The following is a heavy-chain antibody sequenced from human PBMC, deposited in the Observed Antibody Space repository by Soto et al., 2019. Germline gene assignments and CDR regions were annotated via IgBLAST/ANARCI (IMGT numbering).Heavy chain of an antibody. CDR2: ISGSGGST. J-gene: IGHJ4*02. V-gene: IGHV3-23*01. CDR1: GFTFSSYA. Sequence: EVQLLESGGGLVQPGGSLRLSCAASGFTFSSYAMSWVRQAPGKGLEWVSAISGSGGSTYYADSVKGQFTISKDNSKNKHYLQRNSLRAEDTAVYYCAKDISRYCSGGSCLGVYWGQGTLGTVSS. D-gene: IGHD2-15*01. CDR3: AKDISRYCSGGSCLGVY.